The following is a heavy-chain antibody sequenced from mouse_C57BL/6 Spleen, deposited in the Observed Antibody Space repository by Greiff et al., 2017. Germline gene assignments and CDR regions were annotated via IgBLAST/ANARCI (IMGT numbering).Heavy chain of an antibody. CDR3: ASGYGSRAPYAMDY. Sequence: VVESGAELVRPGSSVKLSCKDSYFAFMASAMHWVKQRPGHGLEWIGSFTMYSDATEYSENFKGKATLTANTSSSTAYMELSSLTSEDSAVYYCASGYGSRAPYAMDYWGQGTSVTVSS. D-gene: IGHD1-1*01. CDR2: FTMYSDAT. CDR1: YFAFMASA. J-gene: IGHJ4*01. V-gene: IGHV1-49*01.